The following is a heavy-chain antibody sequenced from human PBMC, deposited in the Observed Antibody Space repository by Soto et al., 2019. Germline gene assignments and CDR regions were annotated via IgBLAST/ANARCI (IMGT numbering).Heavy chain of an antibody. J-gene: IGHJ4*02. Sequence: GGSLSLSCAASGFPFSSYSMHWVRQAPGKGLEWVAVISYDGSNKYYADSVKGRFTISRDNSKNTLYLQMNSLRAEDTAVYYCAREPRGYSYGPHPFDYWGQGTLVTVSS. D-gene: IGHD5-18*01. CDR3: AREPRGYSYGPHPFDY. CDR1: GFPFSSYS. CDR2: ISYDGSNK. V-gene: IGHV3-30-3*01.